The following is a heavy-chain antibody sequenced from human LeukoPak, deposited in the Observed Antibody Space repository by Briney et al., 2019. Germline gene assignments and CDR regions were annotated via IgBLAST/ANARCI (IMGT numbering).Heavy chain of an antibody. V-gene: IGHV1-46*01. J-gene: IGHJ4*02. CDR2: INPSGGST. CDR3: ARDLGRGGLRWFMGY. D-gene: IGHD4-23*01. CDR1: GYTFTSYY. Sequence: ASVKVSCKASGYTFTSYYMHWVRQAPGQGLEWMGIINPSGGSTSYAQKFQGRVTMTTDTSTSTAYMELRSLGSDDTAVYYCARDLGRGGLRWFMGYWGQGTLVTVSS.